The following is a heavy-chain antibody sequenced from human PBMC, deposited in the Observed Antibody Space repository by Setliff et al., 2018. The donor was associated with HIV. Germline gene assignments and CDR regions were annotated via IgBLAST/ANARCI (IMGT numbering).Heavy chain of an antibody. CDR2: LWLDGSNE. V-gene: IGHV3-33*03. Sequence: GGSLRLSCEVSGVTLDTSDIHWVRQAPGKGLEWVAVLWLDGSNEYYSDSVKGRFTISRDNAKNSLYLQMNSLRVEDTAVYYCANVHRALADTYWGLGTLVTVSS. J-gene: IGHJ4*02. D-gene: IGHD6-19*01. CDR1: GVTLDTSD. CDR3: ANVHRALADTY.